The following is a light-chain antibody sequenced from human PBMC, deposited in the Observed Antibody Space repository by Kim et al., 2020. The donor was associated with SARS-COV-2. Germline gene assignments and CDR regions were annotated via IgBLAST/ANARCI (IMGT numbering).Light chain of an antibody. CDR2: YDS. J-gene: IGLJ3*02. V-gene: IGLV3-21*04. CDR1: NIGSKS. Sequence: SYELTQPPSVSVAPGKTARITCGGNNIGSKSVHWYQQKPGQAPVLVIYYDSDRPSGIPERFPGSNSGNTATLTISRVEAGDEADYYCQVWDSSSDHPVFGGGNKLTVL. CDR3: QVWDSSSDHPV.